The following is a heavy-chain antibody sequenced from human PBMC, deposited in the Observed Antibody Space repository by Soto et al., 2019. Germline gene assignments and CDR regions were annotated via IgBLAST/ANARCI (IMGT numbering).Heavy chain of an antibody. V-gene: IGHV4-31*03. CDR1: GGSISSGDYY. CDR2: TYYSGST. Sequence: QVQLQESGPGLVKPSQTLSLTCTVSGGSISSGDYYWSWIRQHPGKGLEWIGYTYYSGSTYYNPSLKSRVTISVDTSKNQSSLKLSSVTAADTAVYYCARWWSGSRQGFDPWGQGTLVTVSS. CDR3: ARWWSGSRQGFDP. D-gene: IGHD3-3*01. J-gene: IGHJ5*02.